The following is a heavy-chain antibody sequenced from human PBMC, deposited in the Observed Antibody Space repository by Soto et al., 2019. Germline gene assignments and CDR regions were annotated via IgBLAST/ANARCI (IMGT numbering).Heavy chain of an antibody. CDR3: ARAVPAAVGLLDP. Sequence: GGSLRLSCAASGFTFSSYWMSWVRQAPGKGLEWVANIKQDGSEKYYVDSVKGRFTISRDNAKNSLYLQMNSLRAEDTAVYYCARAVPAAVGLLDPWGQGTLVTVSS. CDR2: IKQDGSEK. J-gene: IGHJ5*02. D-gene: IGHD2-2*01. V-gene: IGHV3-7*03. CDR1: GFTFSSYW.